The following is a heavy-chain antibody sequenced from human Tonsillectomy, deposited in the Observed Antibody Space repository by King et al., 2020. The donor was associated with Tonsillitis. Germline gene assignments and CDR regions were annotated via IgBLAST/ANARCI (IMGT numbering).Heavy chain of an antibody. Sequence: EVQLVESGGGLVQPGGSLRLSCAASGFTFSSYWMHWVRHAPGKGLVWVSRINSDGSSTSYADSVKGRFTISRDNAKNTLYLQMNSLRAEDTAVYYCARPRYGCVYLDAFEIWGQGTMVTVSS. V-gene: IGHV3-74*01. CDR3: ARPRYGCVYLDAFEI. D-gene: IGHD5-18*01. CDR1: GFTFSSYW. CDR2: INSDGSST. J-gene: IGHJ3*02.